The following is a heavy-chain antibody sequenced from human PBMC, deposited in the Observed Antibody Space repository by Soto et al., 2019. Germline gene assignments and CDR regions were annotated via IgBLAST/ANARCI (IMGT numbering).Heavy chain of an antibody. CDR3: AREYCANGVCYLPDY. Sequence: QVKLVQSGAEVKKPGASVKVSCKASGYTFTTYGISWVRQAPGQGLEWMGWISTYNGNTYYTQKLQGRVTMTTDTSTNTAYMELTSLKSDDTAVYYCAREYCANGVCYLPDYWGQGTLVTVSS. D-gene: IGHD2-8*01. CDR2: ISTYNGNT. CDR1: GYTFTTYG. V-gene: IGHV1-18*01. J-gene: IGHJ4*02.